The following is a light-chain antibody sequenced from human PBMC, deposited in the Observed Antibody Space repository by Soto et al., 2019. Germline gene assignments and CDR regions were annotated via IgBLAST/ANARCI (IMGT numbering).Light chain of an antibody. CDR2: VAS. V-gene: IGKV1-33*01. CDR1: QDITNY. Sequence: DIQMTQSPSSLSASVGDRVTITCQASQDITNYLNWYQQKPGKAPKLLIYVASHLETGVPSRFSGSGSGTDFTFTISSLQPEDFATYYCQQYDNLPLLTFGGGTRVEIK. CDR3: QQYDNLPLLT. J-gene: IGKJ4*01.